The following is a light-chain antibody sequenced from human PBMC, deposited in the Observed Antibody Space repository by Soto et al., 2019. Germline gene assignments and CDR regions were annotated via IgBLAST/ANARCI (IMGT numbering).Light chain of an antibody. CDR3: HQHYSCPPLT. Sequence: EIVLTQSPAILSLSPGERATLSCRASQSIGNCLAWYQQKPVQPPPLLLFYASTSAAGVPARFSGSGSGTDFTLPIRSLLHADFSVYFCHQHYSCPPLTFGQGTRLEIK. V-gene: IGKV3-11*01. CDR1: QSIGNC. J-gene: IGKJ5*01. CDR2: YAS.